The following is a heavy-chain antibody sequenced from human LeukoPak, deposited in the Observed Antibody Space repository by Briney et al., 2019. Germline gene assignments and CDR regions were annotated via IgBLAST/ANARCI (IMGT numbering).Heavy chain of an antibody. J-gene: IGHJ5*02. CDR2: IYYSGST. V-gene: IGHV4-39*07. D-gene: IGHD2-2*01. CDR3: ARDRDQLLGNTNWFGP. CDR1: GGSISSSSYY. Sequence: SETLSLTCTVSGGSISSSSYYWGWIRQPPGKGLEWIGSIYYSGSTYYNPSLKSRVTISVDTSKNQFSLKLSSVTASDTAVYYCARDRDQLLGNTNWFGPWGQGTLVTVSS.